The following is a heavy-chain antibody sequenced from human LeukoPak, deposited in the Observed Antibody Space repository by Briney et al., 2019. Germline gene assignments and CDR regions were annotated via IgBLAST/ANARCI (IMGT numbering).Heavy chain of an antibody. Sequence: GXXLRLSCAASGFTFSNFWMAWVRQAPGKGLEWVANIKQDGSIQYYGDSVKGGFTISRDKARNSLYLQMNSLRAEDTALYYCATSYDSSGCDWGQGTLVTVSS. CDR2: IKQDGSIQ. CDR3: ATSYDSSGCD. J-gene: IGHJ4*02. CDR1: GFTFSNFW. V-gene: IGHV3-7*01. D-gene: IGHD3-22*01.